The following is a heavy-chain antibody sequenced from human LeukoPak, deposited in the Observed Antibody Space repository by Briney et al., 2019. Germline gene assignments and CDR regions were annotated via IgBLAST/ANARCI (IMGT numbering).Heavy chain of an antibody. CDR2: IRSKADGETT. CDR3: TRDRPIDY. V-gene: IGHV3-49*03. J-gene: IGHJ4*02. Sequence: GGSLRLSCITSGFTFGDYAMAWFRQAPGKGLEWVGFIRSKADGETTQYAASVKGRVTLSRDDSRRIAYLQMNSLKTEDTAVYYCTRDRPIDYWGQGTLVTVSS. CDR1: GFTFGDYA.